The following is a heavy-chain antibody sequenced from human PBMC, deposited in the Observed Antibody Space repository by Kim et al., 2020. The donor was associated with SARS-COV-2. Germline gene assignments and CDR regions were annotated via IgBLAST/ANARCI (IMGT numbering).Heavy chain of an antibody. V-gene: IGHV3-30*04. CDR1: GFTFSSYA. D-gene: IGHD1-26*01. J-gene: IGHJ4*02. Sequence: GGSLRLSCAASGFTFSSYAMHWVRQAPGKGLEWVAVISYDGSNKYYADSVKGRFTISRDNSKNTLYLQMNSLRAEDTAVYYCARGTIVGATKENDYWGQG. CDR2: ISYDGSNK. CDR3: ARGTIVGATKENDY.